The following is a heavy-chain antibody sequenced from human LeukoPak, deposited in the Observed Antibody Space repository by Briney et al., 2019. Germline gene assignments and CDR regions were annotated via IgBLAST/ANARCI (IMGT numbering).Heavy chain of an antibody. V-gene: IGHV3-23*01. CDR1: GFMFRDYA. Sequence: GGSLRLSCAASGFMFRDYAMTWVRQAPGKGLEWVSAISGSGGSTFYVGSVKGRFTISRDNSKNTLYLQMNSLRAEDTAAYYCARDEYSSGWYYYWGQGTLVTVSS. D-gene: IGHD6-19*01. J-gene: IGHJ4*02. CDR3: ARDEYSSGWYYY. CDR2: ISGSGGST.